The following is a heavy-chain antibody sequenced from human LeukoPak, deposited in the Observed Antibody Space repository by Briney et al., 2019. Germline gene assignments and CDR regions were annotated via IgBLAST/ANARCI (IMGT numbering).Heavy chain of an antibody. CDR2: VSAGGSRT. V-gene: IGHV3-74*03. D-gene: IGHD3-9*01. CDR3: ARDLDWLLFDY. Sequence: GGSLRLSCAASGFTFSKYWMRWVRQAPGKGLVWVSCVSAGGSRTTYADSVKGRFTISRDNDRNTLYLQMNSLRVEDTAVYYCARDLDWLLFDYWGQGTLATVSS. CDR1: GFTFSKYW. J-gene: IGHJ4*02.